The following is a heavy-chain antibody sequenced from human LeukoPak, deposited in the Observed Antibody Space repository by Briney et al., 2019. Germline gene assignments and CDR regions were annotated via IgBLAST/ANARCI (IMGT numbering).Heavy chain of an antibody. CDR1: GYTFTSYG. J-gene: IGHJ6*02. V-gene: IGHV1-18*01. D-gene: IGHD3-9*01. CDR2: ISAYNGNT. CDR3: ARWGRITRHYDILISGDGMDV. Sequence: ASVKVSCKASGYTFTSYGISWVRQAPGQGLEWMGWISAYNGNTNYAQKLQGRVTMTTDTSTSTAYMELRSLRSDDTAVYYCARWGRITRHYDILISGDGMDVWGQGTTVTVSS.